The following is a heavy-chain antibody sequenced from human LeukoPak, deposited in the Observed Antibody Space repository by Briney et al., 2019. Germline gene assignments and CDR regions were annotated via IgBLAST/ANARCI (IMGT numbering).Heavy chain of an antibody. CDR2: ISAYNGNT. Sequence: ASVKVSCTASGYTFTSYGISWVRQAPGQGLEWMGWISAYNGNTNYAQKLQGRVTMTTDTSTSTAYMELRSLRSDDTAVYYCARDQQWLGASWFDPWGQGTLVTVSS. D-gene: IGHD6-19*01. CDR3: ARDQQWLGASWFDP. J-gene: IGHJ5*02. CDR1: GYTFTSYG. V-gene: IGHV1-18*01.